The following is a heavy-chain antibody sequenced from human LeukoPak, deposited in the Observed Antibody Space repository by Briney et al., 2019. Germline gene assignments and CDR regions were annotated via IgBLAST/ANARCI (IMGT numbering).Heavy chain of an antibody. CDR1: GGSITNYY. V-gene: IGHV4-4*07. CDR3: ARVFGGIAERAFGI. J-gene: IGHJ3*02. CDR2: IYSSGST. D-gene: IGHD6-13*01. Sequence: SETLSLTCTVSGGSITNYYWSWIRQAAGKGLEWIGRIYSSGSTNYNPSLKSRVTMSVDTSKKQFSMKLSSVTAADTAVYYCARVFGGIAERAFGIWGQGTMVTVSS.